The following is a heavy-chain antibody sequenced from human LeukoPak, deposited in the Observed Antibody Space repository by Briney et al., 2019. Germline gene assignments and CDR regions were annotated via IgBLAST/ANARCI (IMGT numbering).Heavy chain of an antibody. J-gene: IGHJ4*02. D-gene: IGHD3-3*01. V-gene: IGHV3-33*01. CDR1: GFTFSDYG. CDR2: IYSDGSNK. CDR3: ARDLKSGYMDS. Sequence: PGKSLRLSCAASGFTFSDYGIHWVRQAPGKGLEWVGVIYSDGSNKYFIDSVKGRFTISRDDSKNTVFLQMNRLRVDDTSVYYCARDLKSGYMDSWGQGTLVTVSS.